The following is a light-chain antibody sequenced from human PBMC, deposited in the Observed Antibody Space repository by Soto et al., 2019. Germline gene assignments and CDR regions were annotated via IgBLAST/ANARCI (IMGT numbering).Light chain of an antibody. J-gene: IGLJ1*01. Sequence: QPVLTQPPSVSGAPGQRVTISCTGSSSNIGAGYDVHWYQQLPGTTPKLLIFVNSNRPSGVPDRFSGSKSGTSASLAITGLQAEDEAHYYCQSYDSSLSGYVFGTGTKLTVL. V-gene: IGLV1-40*01. CDR1: SSNIGAGYD. CDR2: VNS. CDR3: QSYDSSLSGYV.